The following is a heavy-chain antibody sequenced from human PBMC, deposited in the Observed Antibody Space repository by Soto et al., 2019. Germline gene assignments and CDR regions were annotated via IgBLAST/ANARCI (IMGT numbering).Heavy chain of an antibody. CDR3: ARDPPAYCSSTSCRGYYFDY. D-gene: IGHD2-2*01. V-gene: IGHV3-21*01. J-gene: IGHJ4*02. CDR1: GFTFSSYS. Sequence: EVQLVESGGGLVKPGGSLRLSCAASGFTFSSYSMNWVRQAPGKGLEWVSSISSSSSYIYYADSVKGRFTISRDNAKNSLYLQMNSLRAEDTAVYYCARDPPAYCSSTSCRGYYFDYWGQGTLVTVSS. CDR2: ISSSSSYI.